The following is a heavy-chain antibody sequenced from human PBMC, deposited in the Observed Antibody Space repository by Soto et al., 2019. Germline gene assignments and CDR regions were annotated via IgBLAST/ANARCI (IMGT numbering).Heavy chain of an antibody. CDR3: ATTGVVVAATRGPKGAFDI. CDR1: SGTVRGYI. J-gene: IGHJ3*02. D-gene: IGHD2-15*01. Sequence: VACRASSGTVRGYIIGGVGQSPRQGLEWMGRIIPILGIANYAQKFQGRVTITADKSTSTAYMELSSLRSEDTAVYYCATTGVVVAATRGPKGAFDIWGQGTMVTVSS. CDR2: IIPILGIA. V-gene: IGHV1-69*02.